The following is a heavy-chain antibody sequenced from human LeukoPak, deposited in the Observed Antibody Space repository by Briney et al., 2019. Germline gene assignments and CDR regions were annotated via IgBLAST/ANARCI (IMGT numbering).Heavy chain of an antibody. CDR1: GGSISSGSYY. CDR3: ARSMAGNFDY. D-gene: IGHD5-24*01. J-gene: IGHJ4*02. CDR2: INHSGST. Sequence: SETLSLTCTVSGGSISSGSYYWSWIRQPPGKGLEWIGEINHSGSTNYNPSLKSRVTISVDTSKNQFSLKLSSVTAADTAVYYCARSMAGNFDYWGQGTLVTVSS. V-gene: IGHV4-39*07.